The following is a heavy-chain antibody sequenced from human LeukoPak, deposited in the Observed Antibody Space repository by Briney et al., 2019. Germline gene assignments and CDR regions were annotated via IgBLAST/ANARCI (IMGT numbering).Heavy chain of an antibody. CDR3: ARDLFSGPWIQLWGFDY. V-gene: IGHV3-21*01. J-gene: IGHJ4*02. D-gene: IGHD5-18*01. Sequence: GGSLRLSCAASGFTFSSYSMNWVRQAPGKGLEWVSSISSSSSYIYYADSVKGRFTISRDNAKNSLYLQMNSLRAEDTAVYYCARDLFSGPWIQLWGFDYWGQGTLVTVSS. CDR1: GFTFSSYS. CDR2: ISSSSSYI.